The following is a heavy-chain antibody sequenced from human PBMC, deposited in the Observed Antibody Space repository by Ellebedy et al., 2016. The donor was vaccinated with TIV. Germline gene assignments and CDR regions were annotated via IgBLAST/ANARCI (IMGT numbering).Heavy chain of an antibody. CDR2: ISSASSVR. Sequence: GESLKISXAASGFTFSSHSMNWVRQAPGKGLEWVSYISSASSVRYYADSVKDRFTISRDNAKNSLYLHMNSLRAEDTAVYFCARDREGWETDAFDIWGQGTMVTVSS. CDR3: ARDREGWETDAFDI. J-gene: IGHJ3*02. V-gene: IGHV3-48*01. D-gene: IGHD1-26*01. CDR1: GFTFSSHS.